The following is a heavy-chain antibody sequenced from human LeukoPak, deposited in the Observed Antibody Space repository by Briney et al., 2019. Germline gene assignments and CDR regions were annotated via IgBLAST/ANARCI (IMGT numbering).Heavy chain of an antibody. CDR1: GFIFSNYA. CDR2: ISGSSGTI. Sequence: GGSLRLSCAASGFIFSNYAMSWVRQAPGEGLEWVSSISGSSGTIDYADSVKGRFSISRDNSKNAQYLQMNSLRPEDTAVYYCAKGRQLLDPWGQGTLVTVSS. CDR3: AKGRQLLDP. V-gene: IGHV3-23*01. D-gene: IGHD1-7*01. J-gene: IGHJ5*02.